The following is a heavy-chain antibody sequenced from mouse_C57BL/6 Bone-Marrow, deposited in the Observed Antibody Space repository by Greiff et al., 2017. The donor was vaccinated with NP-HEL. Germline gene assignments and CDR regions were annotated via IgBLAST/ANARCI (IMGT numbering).Heavy chain of an antibody. CDR2: IYPGSGNT. CDR3: ATYYYGSSYSFYWYFDV. CDR1: GYTFTDYY. V-gene: IGHV1-76*01. D-gene: IGHD1-1*01. J-gene: IGHJ1*03. Sequence: MESCKASGYTFTDYYINWVKQRPGQGLEWIARIYPGSGNTYYNEKFKGKATLTAEKSSSTAYMQLSSLTSEDSAVYFCATYYYGSSYSFYWYFDVWGTGTTVTVSS.